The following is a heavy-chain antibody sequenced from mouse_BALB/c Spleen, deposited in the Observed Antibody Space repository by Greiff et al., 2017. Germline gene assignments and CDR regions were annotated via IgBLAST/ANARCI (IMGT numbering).Heavy chain of an antibody. CDR3: ARDTVITTTDYAMDY. CDR1: GFSLTSYG. D-gene: IGHD2-4*01. V-gene: IGHV2-9*02. Sequence: VKVVESGPGLVAPSQSLSITCTVPGFSLTSYGVPWVRQPPGKGLEWLGVIWAGGSTNYNSALMSRLSISKDNSKSQVFLKMNSLQTDDTAMYYCARDTVITTTDYAMDYWGQGTSVTVSS. J-gene: IGHJ4*01. CDR2: IWAGGST.